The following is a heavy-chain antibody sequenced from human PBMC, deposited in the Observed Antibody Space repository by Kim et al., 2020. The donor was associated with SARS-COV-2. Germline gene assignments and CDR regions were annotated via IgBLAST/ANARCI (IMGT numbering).Heavy chain of an antibody. CDR2: IYYSGST. V-gene: IGHV4-31*03. CDR3: ARDTILTGYSDYYYYYGMDV. Sequence: SETLSLTCTVSGGSISSGGYYWSWIRQHPGKGLEWIGYIYYSGSTYYNPSLKSRVTISVDTSKNQFSLKLSSVTAADTAVYYCARDTILTGYSDYYYYYGMDVWGQGTTVTVSS. D-gene: IGHD3-9*01. J-gene: IGHJ6*02. CDR1: GGSISSGGYY.